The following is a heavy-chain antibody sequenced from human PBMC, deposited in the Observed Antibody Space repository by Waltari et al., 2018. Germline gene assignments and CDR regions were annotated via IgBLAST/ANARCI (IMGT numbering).Heavy chain of an antibody. CDR1: GGTFSSYT. CDR2: SIPILGIA. V-gene: IGHV1-69*02. CDR3: AGGIAVAGTDWFDP. J-gene: IGHJ5*02. D-gene: IGHD6-19*01. Sequence: QVQLVQSGAEVKKPGSSVKVSCKASGGTFSSYTISWVRQAPGQGLEWMGRSIPILGIANYAQKVKGRVTSTADKSTSTAYMELSRLRSEDTAVYYCAGGIAVAGTDWFDPWGQGTLVTVSS.